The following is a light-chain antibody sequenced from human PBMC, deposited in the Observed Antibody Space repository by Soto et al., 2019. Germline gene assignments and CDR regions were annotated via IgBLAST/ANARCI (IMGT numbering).Light chain of an antibody. J-gene: IGKJ1*01. CDR1: QSVSSN. CDR2: GAS. CDR3: QQYNNWPTWT. Sequence: EIMLTQSPATLSLSQGERATLSCRASQSVSSNLAWYQQKPGQAPRLLIYGASTRATGIPARFSGSGSGTEFTLTISSLQSEDFAVYYCQQYNNWPTWTFGQGTKVDIK. V-gene: IGKV3-15*01.